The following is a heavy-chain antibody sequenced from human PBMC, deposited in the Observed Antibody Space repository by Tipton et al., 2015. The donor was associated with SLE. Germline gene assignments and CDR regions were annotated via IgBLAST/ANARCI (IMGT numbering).Heavy chain of an antibody. D-gene: IGHD2-2*01. Sequence: SLRLSCAASGFTFNTHAMSWVRQAPGKGLEWVSVIQSGGRTYYAESVKGRFTISRDNSKNTLYLQLNSLRTEDTGIYYCARSGGYCSSNSCQRGLDVWGQGTTVTVS. CDR2: IQSGGRT. V-gene: IGHV3-23*03. J-gene: IGHJ6*02. CDR1: GFTFNTHA. CDR3: ARSGGYCSSNSCQRGLDV.